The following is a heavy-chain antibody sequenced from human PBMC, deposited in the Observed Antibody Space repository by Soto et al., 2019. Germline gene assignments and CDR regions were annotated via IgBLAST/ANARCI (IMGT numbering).Heavy chain of an antibody. D-gene: IGHD3-3*01. CDR2: IKSKTDGGTT. V-gene: IGHV3-15*01. CDR3: TTDNLGLRITIFGVVIDY. CDR1: GFTFSNAW. Sequence: GGSLRLSCAASGFTFSNAWMSWVRQAPGKGLEWVGRIKSKTDGGTTDYVAPVKGRFTISRDDSKNTLYLQMNSLKTEDTAVYYCTTDNLGLRITIFGVVIDYWGQGTLVTVSS. J-gene: IGHJ4*02.